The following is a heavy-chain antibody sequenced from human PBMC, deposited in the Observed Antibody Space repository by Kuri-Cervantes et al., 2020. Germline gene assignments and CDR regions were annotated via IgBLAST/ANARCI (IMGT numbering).Heavy chain of an antibody. D-gene: IGHD6-13*01. CDR2: INSDGSST. Sequence: GESLKISCAVSGFTFSSYWMHWVRQAPGKGLVWVSRINSDGSSTSYADSVKGRFTISRDNAKNTLYLQMNSLRAEDTAVYYCARDRGSSWYGLGYFDLWGRGTLVTVSS. V-gene: IGHV3-74*01. J-gene: IGHJ2*01. CDR1: GFTFSSYW. CDR3: ARDRGSSWYGLGYFDL.